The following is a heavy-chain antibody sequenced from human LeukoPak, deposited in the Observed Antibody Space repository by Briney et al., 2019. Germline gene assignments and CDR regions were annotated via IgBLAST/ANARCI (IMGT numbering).Heavy chain of an antibody. CDR2: INPSGSST. CDR3: ARDNSLGDTAWWFDP. CDR1: GYSFTSCY. D-gene: IGHD1-26*01. J-gene: IGHJ5*02. V-gene: IGHV1-46*01. Sequence: ASVKVSCKASGYSFTSCYMHWVRQAPGQGLEWMGLINPSGSSTTYAQKFQGRVTMTRDMSTSTDYMELTSLTSDDTAVYYCARDNSLGDTAWWFDPWGQGTLVTVSS.